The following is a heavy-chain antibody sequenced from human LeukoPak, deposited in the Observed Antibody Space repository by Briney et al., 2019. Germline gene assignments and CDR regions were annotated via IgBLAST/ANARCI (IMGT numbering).Heavy chain of an antibody. J-gene: IGHJ4*02. V-gene: IGHV3-21*01. CDR3: ARSLTPLPTWFGELSY. Sequence: GGSLRLSCAASGFTFSSYSMNWVRQGPGEGLEWVSSISSSSSYIYYADSVKGRFTISRDNAKNSLYLQMNSIRAADKAVYYCARSLTPLPTWFGELSYWGQGTLVTVSS. CDR1: GFTFSSYS. CDR2: ISSSSSYI. D-gene: IGHD3-10*01.